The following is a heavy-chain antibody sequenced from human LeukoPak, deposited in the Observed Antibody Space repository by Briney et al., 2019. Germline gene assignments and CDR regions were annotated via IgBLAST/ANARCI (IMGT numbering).Heavy chain of an antibody. CDR2: IRYDGSNK. CDR3: ARRSGIAVAGAFDY. CDR1: GFTVSSNY. D-gene: IGHD6-19*01. J-gene: IGHJ4*02. V-gene: IGHV3-33*08. Sequence: PGGSLRLSCAASGFTVSSNYMSWVRQAPGKGLEWVAFIRYDGSNKYYADSVKGRFTISRDNSKNTLYLQMNSLRAEDTAVYYCARRSGIAVAGAFDYWGQGTLVTVSS.